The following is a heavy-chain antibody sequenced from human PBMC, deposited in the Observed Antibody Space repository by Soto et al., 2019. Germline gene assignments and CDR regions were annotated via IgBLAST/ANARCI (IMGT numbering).Heavy chain of an antibody. D-gene: IGHD2-15*01. CDR3: ARDNGGTRNDY. CDR1: GYTFTSYY. CDR2: INPSGGST. V-gene: IGHV1-46*03. J-gene: IGHJ4*02. Sequence: QVQLVQSGAEVKKPGASVKVSCKASGYTFTSYYMHWVRQAPGQGLEWMGIINPSGGSTSYAQKFQGRVTITRDTSTSTVYMELSSLRSEDTAVYYSARDNGGTRNDYWGQGTLVTVSS.